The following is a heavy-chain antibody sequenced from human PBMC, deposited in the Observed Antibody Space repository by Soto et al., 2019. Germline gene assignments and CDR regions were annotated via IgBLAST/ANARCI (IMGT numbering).Heavy chain of an antibody. CDR2: IIPIFGTA. J-gene: IGHJ6*02. CDR1: GGTFSSYA. CDR3: ARNIAARPLANYYYYYGMDV. D-gene: IGHD6-6*01. Sequence: QVQLVQSGAEVKKPGSSVKVSCKAAGGTFSSYAISWVRQAPGQGLEWMGGIIPIFGTANYAQKFQGRVTITADESTSTAYMELSSLRSEDTAVYYCARNIAARPLANYYYYYGMDVWGQGTTVTVSS. V-gene: IGHV1-69*01.